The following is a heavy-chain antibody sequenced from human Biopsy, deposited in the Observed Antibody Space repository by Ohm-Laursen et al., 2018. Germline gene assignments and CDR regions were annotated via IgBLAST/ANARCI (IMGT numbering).Heavy chain of an antibody. J-gene: IGHJ4*02. V-gene: IGHV1-69*06. Sequence: SVSVSRPASSPILISHGIGWVRQAAGQGLGWLGLFVPLFGNANYAQKFDGRVTISADKKTNSVYMELKNLRSDDTAIYYCARDGVDNQSVTCFDYWGQGTRVTVSS. CDR2: FVPLFGNA. CDR1: SPILISHG. CDR3: ARDGVDNQSVTCFDY. D-gene: IGHD5-18*01.